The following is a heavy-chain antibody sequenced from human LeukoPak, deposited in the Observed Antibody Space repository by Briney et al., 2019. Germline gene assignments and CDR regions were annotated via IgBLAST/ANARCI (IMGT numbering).Heavy chain of an antibody. J-gene: IGHJ4*02. V-gene: IGHV4-4*02. Sequence: SGTLSLTCAVSGGSISSNYRWTWVRQPPGKGLEWIGEIYHSGSTNYNPSLKSRVTISVDTSKNQFSLKLSSVTAADTAVYYCARGPRHYYDSSGYYRAPFDYWGQGTLVTVSS. CDR2: IYHSGST. CDR3: ARGPRHYYDSSGYYRAPFDY. D-gene: IGHD3-22*01. CDR1: GGSISSNYR.